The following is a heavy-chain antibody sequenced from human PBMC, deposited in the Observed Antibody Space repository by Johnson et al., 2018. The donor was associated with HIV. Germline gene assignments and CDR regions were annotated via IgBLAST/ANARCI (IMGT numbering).Heavy chain of an antibody. V-gene: IGHV3-30-3*01. Sequence: QVQLVESGGGVVQPGRSLRLSCAASGFTFSSYPLHWVRQAPGKGLEWVAVLSYDGSNKFYTDSVKGRFTISRDNSKNTLYLQMNSLRTEDTAVYYCARNSWGSSSGSRIWGQGTMVTVSS. CDR3: ARNSWGSSSGSRI. D-gene: IGHD6-6*01. CDR2: LSYDGSNK. CDR1: GFTFSSYP. J-gene: IGHJ3*02.